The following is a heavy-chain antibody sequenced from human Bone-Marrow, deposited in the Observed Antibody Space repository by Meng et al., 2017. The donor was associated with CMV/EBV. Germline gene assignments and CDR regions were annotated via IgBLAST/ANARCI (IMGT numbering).Heavy chain of an antibody. D-gene: IGHD6-19*01. CDR1: GYTVTDYY. J-gene: IGHJ4*02. Sequence: QVQLVPPWAEVKQPWASVKVSCNASGYTVTDYYIHWVRQAPGQWLEWMGWINPNDDTNYAQNFQGRVTMTRDMSINTVYMELSRLTSDDTAVYYCARSSGWSRFDYWGLGTLVTVSS. CDR2: INPNDDT. V-gene: IGHV1-2*02. CDR3: ARSSGWSRFDY.